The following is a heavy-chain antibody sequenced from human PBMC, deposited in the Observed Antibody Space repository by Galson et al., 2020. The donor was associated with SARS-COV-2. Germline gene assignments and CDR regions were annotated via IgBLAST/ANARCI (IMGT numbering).Heavy chain of an antibody. CDR3: ARDGELYGDYAYYFDY. CDR1: GYTFTGYS. V-gene: IGHV1-2*02. D-gene: IGHD4-17*01. CDR2: INPNSGGT. J-gene: IGHJ4*02. Sequence: ASVKVSCKTSGYTFTGYSIHWVRQAPGQGLQWMGWINPNSGGTNYAQKFQGRVTMTRDTSIRTAYMELSRLTSDDTAVYYCARDGELYGDYAYYFDYWGQGTLVTVSS.